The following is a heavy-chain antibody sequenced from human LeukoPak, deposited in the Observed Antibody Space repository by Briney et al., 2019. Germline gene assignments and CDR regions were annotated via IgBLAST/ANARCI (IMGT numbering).Heavy chain of an antibody. D-gene: IGHD3-3*01. CDR3: ARGADGYYDFWSGYYDYYYYYGMDV. CDR1: GVSVSSGSYY. CDR2: IYYSGST. J-gene: IGHJ6*02. Sequence: PETLSLTCTVSGVSVSSGSYYWSWIRQPPGKGLEWIGYIYYSGSTYYNPSLKSRVTISVDTSKNQFSLKLSSVTAADTAVYYCARGADGYYDFWSGYYDYYYYYGMDVWGQGTTVTVSS. V-gene: IGHV4-30-4*02.